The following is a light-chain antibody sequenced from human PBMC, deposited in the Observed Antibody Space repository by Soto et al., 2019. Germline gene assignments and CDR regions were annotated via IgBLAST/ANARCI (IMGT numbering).Light chain of an antibody. CDR1: QSVGRDY. V-gene: IGKV3-20*01. CDR3: QQYAKSPIT. J-gene: IGKJ5*01. Sequence: EFVLTQSPDTLSVSPGDRATLSCRASQSVGRDYLAWYQQKPGQAPRLLIHGASNRATGIPDRFSGSGSGTDFTLSXSRLEPEDFAVYYCQQYAKSPITFGQGTRLEIK. CDR2: GAS.